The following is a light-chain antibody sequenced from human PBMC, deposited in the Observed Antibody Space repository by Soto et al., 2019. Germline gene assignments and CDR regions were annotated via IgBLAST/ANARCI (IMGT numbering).Light chain of an antibody. V-gene: IGKV3-20*01. Sequence: DIVLTQSPGTLSLSPGERATLSCRASQSVSSNYLAWYQQKPGQAPRLLIYGASSGVTGIPDRFSGSGYGTDFSLTISRLEPEDFAVYYCQQYVTSPWTFGQGTKVEIK. CDR3: QQYVTSPWT. CDR1: QSVSSNY. CDR2: GAS. J-gene: IGKJ1*01.